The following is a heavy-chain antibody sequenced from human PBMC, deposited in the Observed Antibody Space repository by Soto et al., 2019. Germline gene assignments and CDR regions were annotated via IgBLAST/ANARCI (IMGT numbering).Heavy chain of an antibody. J-gene: IGHJ3*01. CDR1: GFTFSISS. V-gene: IGHV3-48*02. CDR2: ISRNSGDI. CDR3: ARDLIGTNPDSFDS. Sequence: PGGSLRLSCAASGFTFSISSMNWVRQAPEKGLEWVSYISRNSGDIRYAASVKGRFTISRDNAKNSLYLQMNSLRDEDTAVYYCARDLIGTNPDSFDSWGQGTMVTVSS. D-gene: IGHD1-7*01.